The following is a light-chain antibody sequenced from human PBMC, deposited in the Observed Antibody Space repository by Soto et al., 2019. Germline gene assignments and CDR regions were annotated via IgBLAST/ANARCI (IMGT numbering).Light chain of an antibody. CDR3: QQYGSSALT. J-gene: IGKJ4*01. V-gene: IGKV3-20*01. CDR2: GTS. Sequence: EIALTQSPGTLSLSPGERATLSCRASQSVSSSYLAWYQQKPGQAPRLLIYGTSSRATGIPDRFSGSGSGTDFTLTISRLEPEDFAVYYCQQYGSSALTFGGVTKVEIK. CDR1: QSVSSSY.